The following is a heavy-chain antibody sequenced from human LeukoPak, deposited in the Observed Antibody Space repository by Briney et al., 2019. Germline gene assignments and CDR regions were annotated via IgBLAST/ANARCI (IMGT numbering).Heavy chain of an antibody. CDR3: ASGRYDAFDI. J-gene: IGHJ3*02. CDR2: IIPIFGTA. D-gene: IGHD3/OR15-3a*01. CDR1: GGTFSSFA. V-gene: IGHV1-69*05. Sequence: SVKVSCKASGGTFSSFAISWVRQAPGQGLEWMGGIIPIFGTANYAQKFQGRVTITSSSSISTAYMELSSLISDDTAVYFCASGRYDAFDIWGQGTMVTVSS.